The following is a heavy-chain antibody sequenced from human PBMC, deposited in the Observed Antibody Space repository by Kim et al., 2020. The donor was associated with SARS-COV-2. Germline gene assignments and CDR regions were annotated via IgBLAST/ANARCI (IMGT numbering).Heavy chain of an antibody. V-gene: IGHV4-34*01. J-gene: IGHJ6*02. Sequence: SETLSLTCAVYGGSFSGYYWSWIRQPPGKGLEWIGEINHSGSTNYNPSLKSRVTISVDTSKNQFSLKLSSVTAADTAVYYCARVYKGSWYPPLYGMDVWGQGTTVTVSS. CDR3: ARVYKGSWYPPLYGMDV. CDR2: INHSGST. CDR1: GGSFSGYY. D-gene: IGHD6-13*01.